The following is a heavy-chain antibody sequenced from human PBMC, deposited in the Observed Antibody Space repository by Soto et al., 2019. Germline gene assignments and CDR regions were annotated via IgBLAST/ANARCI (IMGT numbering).Heavy chain of an antibody. Sequence: QVQLQESGPGLVKPSETLSLTCTVSGGSISSYYWGWIRQPPGKGLEWIGDVYYSGSTNYNPSLKRRVTIPVDTSKNQYSLQLSSVTAADTAVYYCARGGVGAAAGRFDPWGQGTLVTVSS. D-gene: IGHD6-13*01. V-gene: IGHV4-59*01. J-gene: IGHJ5*02. CDR3: ARGGVGAAAGRFDP. CDR1: GGSISSYY. CDR2: VYYSGST.